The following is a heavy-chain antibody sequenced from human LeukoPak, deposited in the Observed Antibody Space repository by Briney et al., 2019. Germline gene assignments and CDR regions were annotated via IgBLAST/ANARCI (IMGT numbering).Heavy chain of an antibody. CDR3: AKEERWFGEPQPPYNWFDP. CDR2: ISYDGSNK. Sequence: GGSLRLSCAASGFTFSSYGMHWVRQAPGKGLEWVAVISYDGSNKYYADSVKGRFTISRDNSKNTLYLQMNSLRAEDTAVYYCAKEERWFGEPQPPYNWFDPWGQGTLVTVSS. V-gene: IGHV3-30*18. CDR1: GFTFSSYG. J-gene: IGHJ5*02. D-gene: IGHD3-10*01.